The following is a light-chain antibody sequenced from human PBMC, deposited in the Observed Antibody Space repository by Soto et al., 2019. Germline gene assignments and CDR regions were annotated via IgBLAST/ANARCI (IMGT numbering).Light chain of an antibody. CDR2: NAS. J-gene: IGKJ1*01. Sequence: DIQMTQSPSTLSASIGDRVTITCRASQSVDTWLAWYQQKPGKAPKLLIYNASSLQTGVPSRFSGSGSGTEFTLTISSLQHDDFANYYCQHYNDYSRMFGQGTKVEIK. V-gene: IGKV1-5*03. CDR1: QSVDTW. CDR3: QHYNDYSRM.